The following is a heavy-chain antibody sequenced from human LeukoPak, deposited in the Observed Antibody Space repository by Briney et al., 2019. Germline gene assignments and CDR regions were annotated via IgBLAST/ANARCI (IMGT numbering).Heavy chain of an antibody. CDR2: INPNSGGT. CDR3: ARDYSDYYTFDY. CDR1: GYTFTGYY. Sequence: ASVKVSCKASGYTFTGYYMHWVRQAPGQGLEWMGQINPNSGGTNYAQKFQGRVTMTRDTSISTAYMELSRLRSDDTAVYYCARDYSDYYTFDYWGQGTLVTVSS. J-gene: IGHJ4*02. D-gene: IGHD1-26*01. V-gene: IGHV1-2*06.